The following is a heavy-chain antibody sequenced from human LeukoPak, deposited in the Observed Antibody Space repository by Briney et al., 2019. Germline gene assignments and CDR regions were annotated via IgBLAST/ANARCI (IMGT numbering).Heavy chain of an antibody. CDR2: INPNSGGT. D-gene: IGHD6-19*01. J-gene: IGHJ6*03. Sequence: ASVKVSCKASGYTFTGYYKHWVRQAPGQGLEWMGWINPNSGGTNYAQKFQGRVTMTRDTSISTAYMELSRLRSDDTAVYYCARTVAGHLYYYYYMDVWGKGTTVTVSS. V-gene: IGHV1-2*02. CDR3: ARTVAGHLYYYYYMDV. CDR1: GYTFTGYY.